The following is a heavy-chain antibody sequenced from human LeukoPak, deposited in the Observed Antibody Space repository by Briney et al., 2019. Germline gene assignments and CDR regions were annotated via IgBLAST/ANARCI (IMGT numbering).Heavy chain of an antibody. CDR2: INPYSGDT. Sequence: ASVKVSCKASGYTFTGYHIHWVRQAPGQGLEWVVRINPYSGDTNFAQKFQGRVTMTRDTSITTAYMDLSSLTPDDTAVYFCARDQGSLTRSWYTGYWGQGTQVTVSS. J-gene: IGHJ4*02. D-gene: IGHD6-13*01. V-gene: IGHV1-2*06. CDR1: GYTFTGYH. CDR3: ARDQGSLTRSWYTGY.